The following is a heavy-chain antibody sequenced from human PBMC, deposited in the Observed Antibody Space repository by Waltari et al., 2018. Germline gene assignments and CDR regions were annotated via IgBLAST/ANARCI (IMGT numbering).Heavy chain of an antibody. CDR1: GYSFTSYW. V-gene: IGHV5-10-1*01. CDR2: IDPSDSYT. CDR3: ASIAVAGTEDDAFDI. Sequence: GSGYSFTSYWISWVRQMPGKGLEWMGRIDPSDSYTNYSPSFQGHVTISADKSISTAYLQWSSLKASDTAMYYCASIAVAGTEDDAFDIWGQGTMVTVSS. J-gene: IGHJ3*02. D-gene: IGHD6-19*01.